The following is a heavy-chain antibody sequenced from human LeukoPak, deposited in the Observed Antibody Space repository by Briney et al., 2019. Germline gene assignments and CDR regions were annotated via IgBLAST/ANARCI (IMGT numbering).Heavy chain of an antibody. D-gene: IGHD2-2*01. CDR3: ARAFSSTRPEFDY. J-gene: IGHJ4*02. Sequence: ASVKVSCKASGYTFTGYYMHWVRQPPGQGLEWMGWTNPNSGGTNYAQKFQGRVTMTRDTSISTAYMELSRLRSDDTAVYYCARAFSSTRPEFDYWGQGTLVTVSS. CDR1: GYTFTGYY. CDR2: TNPNSGGT. V-gene: IGHV1-2*02.